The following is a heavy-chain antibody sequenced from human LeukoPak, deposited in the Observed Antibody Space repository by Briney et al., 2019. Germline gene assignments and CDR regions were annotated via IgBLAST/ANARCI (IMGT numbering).Heavy chain of an antibody. D-gene: IGHD2-15*01. Sequence: ASVRVSCKASGYSINRFDVTWVRQAPGQGLEWIGWISSDNGIPRYADKFQGRVTLTTDTSKTTTYMELRSLRSDDSAVYFCANVAKGRYFFYYMDVWGKGTTVTVSS. V-gene: IGHV1-18*01. CDR3: ANVAKGRYFFYYMDV. CDR2: ISSDNGIP. J-gene: IGHJ6*03. CDR1: GYSINRFD.